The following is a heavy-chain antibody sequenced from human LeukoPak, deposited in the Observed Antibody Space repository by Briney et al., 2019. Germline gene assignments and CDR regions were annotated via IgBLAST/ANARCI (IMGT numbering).Heavy chain of an antibody. CDR2: ISGSGGST. D-gene: IGHD2-2*01. CDR3: AKFLGVVPAARYCFDY. V-gene: IGHV3-23*01. J-gene: IGHJ4*02. Sequence: PGGSLRLSCAASGFTFSSYAMSWVRQAPGKGLEWVSAISGSGGSTYYADSVKGRFTISRDNSKNTLYLQMNSLRAEDTAVYYCAKFLGVVPAARYCFDYWGQGTLVTVSS. CDR1: GFTFSSYA.